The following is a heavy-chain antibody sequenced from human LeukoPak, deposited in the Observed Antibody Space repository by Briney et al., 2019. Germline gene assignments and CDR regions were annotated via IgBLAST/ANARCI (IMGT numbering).Heavy chain of an antibody. CDR3: AREKANWGNNGAFDI. CDR1: GGSVSSGSYY. J-gene: IGHJ3*02. Sequence: PSETLSLTCTVSGGSVSSGSYYWRWIRQPPGKGLEWIGYIYYSGRTNYNPSLKSRVTISVDTSKKQFSLKLSSVTAADTTVYYCAREKANWGNNGAFDIWGQGTMVTVSS. CDR2: IYYSGRT. V-gene: IGHV4-61*01. D-gene: IGHD3-16*01.